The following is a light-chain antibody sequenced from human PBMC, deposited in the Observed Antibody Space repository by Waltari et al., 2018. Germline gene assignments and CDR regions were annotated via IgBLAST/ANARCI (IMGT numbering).Light chain of an antibody. CDR1: SSDIGRHNY. CDR2: EVS. Sequence: GQAITISCTGTSSDIGRHNYVSWYQQHPGKAPKLVISEVSNRPSGVSNRFSGSKSGNTASLTISWLQAEDGAHYYCSSYTNSGNVVFGGGTKLTVL. J-gene: IGLJ2*01. CDR3: SSYTNSGNVV. V-gene: IGLV2-14*01.